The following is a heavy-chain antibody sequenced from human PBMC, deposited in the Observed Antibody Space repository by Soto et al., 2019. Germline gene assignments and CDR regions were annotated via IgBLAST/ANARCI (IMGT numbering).Heavy chain of an antibody. CDR3: ASGEDYDILTGYYRY. J-gene: IGHJ4*02. Sequence: ETLSLTCTVSGGSISSYYWSLIRQPPGKGLEWIGYIYYSGSTNYNPSLKSRVTISVDTSKNQFSLKLSSVTAADTAVYYCASGEDYDILTGYYRYWGQGTLVTVSS. CDR2: IYYSGST. D-gene: IGHD3-9*01. CDR1: GGSISSYY. V-gene: IGHV4-59*01.